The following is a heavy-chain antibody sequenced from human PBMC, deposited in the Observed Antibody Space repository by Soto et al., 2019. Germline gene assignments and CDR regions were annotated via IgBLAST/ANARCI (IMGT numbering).Heavy chain of an antibody. D-gene: IGHD6-19*01. CDR1: GGTFSSYA. J-gene: IGHJ5*02. CDR3: ATYYPLYSSGHYASNPVSYDWFDP. Sequence: GASVKVSCKASGGTFSSYAISWVRQAPGQGLEWIGGIIPIFGTANYAQKFQGRVTITADESTSTAYMELSSLRSEDTAVYYCATYYPLYSSGHYASNPVSYDWFDPWGQGTLVTVSS. V-gene: IGHV1-69*13. CDR2: IIPIFGTA.